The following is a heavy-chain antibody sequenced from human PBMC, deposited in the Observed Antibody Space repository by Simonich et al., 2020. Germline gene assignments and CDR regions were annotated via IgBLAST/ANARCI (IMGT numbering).Heavy chain of an antibody. V-gene: IGHV1-2*02. D-gene: IGHD6-25*01. Sequence: QVQLVQSGAEVKKPGASVKVSCKASGYTFTGYYMHWVRQAPGQGLEWMGWINPNRGGTNHAQKVQGRGTMTRDTSISTAYMELSRLRSDDTAVYYCARGGLGHWYFDLWGRGTLVTVSS. CDR3: ARGGLGHWYFDL. J-gene: IGHJ2*01. CDR2: INPNRGGT. CDR1: GYTFTGYY.